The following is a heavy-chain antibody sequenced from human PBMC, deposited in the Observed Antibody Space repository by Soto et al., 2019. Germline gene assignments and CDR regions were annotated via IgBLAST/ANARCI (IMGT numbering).Heavy chain of an antibody. J-gene: IGHJ4*02. CDR2: ISAYNGNT. V-gene: IGHV1-18*04. CDR3: ATSSGLLGQYSAVPDY. D-gene: IGHD5-12*01. CDR1: GYTFTSYG. Sequence: ASVKVSCKASGYTFTSYGISWVRQAPGQGLEWMGWISAYNGNTNYAQKLQGRVTMTTDTSTSTAYMELTRLKPNDTAVYYCATSSGLLGQYSAVPDYWGQGTLVTVSS.